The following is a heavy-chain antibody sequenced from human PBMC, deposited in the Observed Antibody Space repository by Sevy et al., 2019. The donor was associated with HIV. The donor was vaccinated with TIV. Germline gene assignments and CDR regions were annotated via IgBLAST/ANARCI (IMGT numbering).Heavy chain of an antibody. D-gene: IGHD6-19*01. CDR1: EFTFSMYW. J-gene: IGHJ2*01. Sequence: GGSLRLSCAASEFTFSMYWMSWVRQAPGKGLEWVANIKQDGSEKYYVDSVKGRFTISRDNAENSLYLQMNSLRVEDTAVYYCAREPQGYYSSRYFDLWGRGTLVTVSS. CDR2: IKQDGSEK. V-gene: IGHV3-7*01. CDR3: AREPQGYYSSRYFDL.